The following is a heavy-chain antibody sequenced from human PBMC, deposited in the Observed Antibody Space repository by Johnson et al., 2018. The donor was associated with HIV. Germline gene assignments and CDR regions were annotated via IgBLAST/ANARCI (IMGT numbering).Heavy chain of an antibody. D-gene: IGHD6-6*01. Sequence: VQLVESGGGLVQPGRSLRLSCAASGFTLDDYAMHWVRQAPGKGLEWVSGISWNSGRIGYADSVKGRFTISRDNAKNTLYLQMNSLRAEDTAVYYCARDRKWVAARSGDAFDIWGQGTMVTVSS. CDR2: ISWNSGRI. CDR3: ARDRKWVAARSGDAFDI. V-gene: IGHV3-9*01. CDR1: GFTLDDYA. J-gene: IGHJ3*02.